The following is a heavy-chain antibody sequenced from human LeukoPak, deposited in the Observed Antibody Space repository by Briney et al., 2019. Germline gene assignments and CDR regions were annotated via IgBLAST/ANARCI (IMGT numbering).Heavy chain of an antibody. CDR3: ARQNTPHGNFDY. V-gene: IGHV3-13*01. CDR1: GFTLTNYA. CDR2: LGTAGDT. J-gene: IGHJ4*02. D-gene: IGHD5-24*01. Sequence: GGSLRLSCAASGFTLTNYAMHWVRQRAGEGLEWVSALGTAGDTFYPGSVKGRFTISRDNAKKSLFLQMNSLRAEDTAICYCARQNTPHGNFDYWGQGTLVTVSS.